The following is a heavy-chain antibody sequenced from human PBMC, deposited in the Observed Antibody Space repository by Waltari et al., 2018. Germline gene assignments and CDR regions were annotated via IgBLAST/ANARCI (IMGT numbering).Heavy chain of an antibody. CDR1: GYTFTSYA. Sequence: QVQLVQSGAEVKKPGASVKVSCKASGYTFTSYAMHWVRQAPGQRLEWLGWINVGNGNTKYAQDVQGRVTITRDTSASTAYMELSSLRAEDMAVYYCARALHYYDSSGPWGYWGQGTLVTVSS. V-gene: IGHV1-3*03. J-gene: IGHJ4*02. CDR3: ARALHYYDSSGPWGY. CDR2: INVGNGNT. D-gene: IGHD3-22*01.